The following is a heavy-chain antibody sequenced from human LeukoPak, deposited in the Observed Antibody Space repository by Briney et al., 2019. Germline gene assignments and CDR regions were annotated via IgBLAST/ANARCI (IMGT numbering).Heavy chain of an antibody. Sequence: GGSLRLSCAASGFTFSSYEMNWVRQAPGKGLEWVSYISSSGSTIYYADSVKGRFTISSDNAKNLLYLQMNSLRAEDTAVYYCARASAGYSYGRRSGFWDYWGQGTLVTGSS. CDR1: GFTFSSYE. CDR2: ISSSGSTI. D-gene: IGHD5-18*01. J-gene: IGHJ4*02. V-gene: IGHV3-48*03. CDR3: ARASAGYSYGRRSGFWDY.